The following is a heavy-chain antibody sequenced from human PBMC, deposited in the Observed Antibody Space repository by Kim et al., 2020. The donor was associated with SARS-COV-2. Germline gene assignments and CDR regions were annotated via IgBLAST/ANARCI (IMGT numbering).Heavy chain of an antibody. CDR3: ARDRGVVTFRRYYYYGMDV. J-gene: IGHJ6*02. V-gene: IGHV3-30*07. D-gene: IGHD3-10*01. Sequence: GRFTISRDNYKNTLYLQMNSLRAEDTAVYYCARDRGVVTFRRYYYYGMDVWGQGTTVTVSS.